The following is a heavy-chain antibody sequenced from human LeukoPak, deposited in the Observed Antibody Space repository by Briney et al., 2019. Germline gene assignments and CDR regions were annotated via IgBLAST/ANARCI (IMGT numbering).Heavy chain of an antibody. CDR1: GFSFSGYG. CDR2: IRYDGSNE. Sequence: GGSLRLSCAASGFSFSGYGMHWVRQAPGKGLEWVAFIRYDGSNEYYADSVKGRFTISRDKSKDTLSLQMNGLRVEDTAVYYCAKVMPPGRIRFYSYYMDVWGKGTTVTVS. D-gene: IGHD2-15*01. CDR3: AKVMPPGRIRFYSYYMDV. V-gene: IGHV3-30*02. J-gene: IGHJ6*03.